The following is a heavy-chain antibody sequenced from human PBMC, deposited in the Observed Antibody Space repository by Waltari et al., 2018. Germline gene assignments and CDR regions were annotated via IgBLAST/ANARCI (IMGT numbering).Heavy chain of an antibody. CDR1: GFTFSSYA. CDR2: ISGSGGST. CDR3: RGEYYYGMDV. Sequence: EVQLLESGGGLVQPGGSLRLSCAASGFTFSSYAMSWVRQAPGKGLEWVSVISGSGGSTYYADSVKGRFTISRDNSKNTLYLQMNSLRAEDTAVYYFRGEYYYGMDVWGQGTTVTVSS. D-gene: IGHD3-10*01. V-gene: IGHV3-23*01. J-gene: IGHJ6*02.